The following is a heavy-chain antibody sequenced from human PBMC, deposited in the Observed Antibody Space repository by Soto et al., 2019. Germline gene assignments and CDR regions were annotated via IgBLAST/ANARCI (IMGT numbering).Heavy chain of an antibody. CDR2: ISYDGSNK. J-gene: IGHJ6*03. D-gene: IGHD1-1*01. CDR1: GFTFSSYG. Sequence: GGSLRLSCAASGFTFSSYGMHWVRQAPGKGLEWVAVISYDGSNKYYADSVKGRFTISRDNSKNTLYLQMNSLRAEDTAVYYCAKSRSQLERHHLYYYYMDVWGKGTTVTVSS. CDR3: AKSRSQLERHHLYYYYMDV. V-gene: IGHV3-30*18.